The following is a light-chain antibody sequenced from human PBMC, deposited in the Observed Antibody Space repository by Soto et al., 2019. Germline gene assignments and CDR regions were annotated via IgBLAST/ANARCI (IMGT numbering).Light chain of an antibody. V-gene: IGLV2-14*01. J-gene: IGLJ2*01. Sequence: QSVLTQPASVSGSPGQSITISCTGTSSDVGAYNYVSWHQQHPGKAPKLIIFDVIKRPSGVSNRCSGSKSGDTAALTIAGLQAEDEADYYCSSYTRAKTVVFGGGTKLTVL. CDR2: DVI. CDR3: SSYTRAKTVV. CDR1: SSDVGAYNY.